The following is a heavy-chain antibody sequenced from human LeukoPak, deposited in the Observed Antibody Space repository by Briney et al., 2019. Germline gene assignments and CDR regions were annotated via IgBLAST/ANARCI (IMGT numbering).Heavy chain of an antibody. CDR2: MNPNSGNT. CDR3: ARDEDYYYDSSSY. J-gene: IGHJ4*02. D-gene: IGHD3-22*01. CDR1: GYTFTSYD. Sequence: ASVKVSCKASGYTFTSYDINWVRQATGQGLEWMGWMNPNSGNTGYAQKFQGRVTMTRNTSISTAYMELSSLRSEDTAVYYCARDEDYYYDSSSYWGQGTLVTVSS. V-gene: IGHV1-8*01.